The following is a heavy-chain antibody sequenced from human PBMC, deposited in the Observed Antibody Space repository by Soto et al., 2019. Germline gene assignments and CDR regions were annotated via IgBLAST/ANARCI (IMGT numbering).Heavy chain of an antibody. J-gene: IGHJ4*02. D-gene: IGHD6-19*01. Sequence: QVELQESGPGLVKPSQTLSLTCTVSGGSISSGGYYWSWIRQHPGKGLEWIGYIYDSGSTYYNPSLKSGVTKAVDTSKHRCSLKLSSVTAADTAVYYCASQATGWYPDYCGQGTLVTVSS. CDR1: GGSISSGGYY. CDR3: ASQATGWYPDY. V-gene: IGHV4-31*03. CDR2: IYDSGST.